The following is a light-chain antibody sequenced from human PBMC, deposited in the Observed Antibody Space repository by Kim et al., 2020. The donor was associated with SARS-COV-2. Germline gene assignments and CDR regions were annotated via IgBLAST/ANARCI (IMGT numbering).Light chain of an antibody. CDR1: TSNIGSNT. Sequence: QSVLTQPPSASGTPGQRVTISCSGSTSNIGSNTVSWYQQLPGTAPKLLIYSNDQRPSGVPDQFSGSKSGTSASLAISGLQSEDEADYYCATWDDSLNGWVFGGGTQLTVL. J-gene: IGLJ3*02. V-gene: IGLV1-44*01. CDR3: ATWDDSLNGWV. CDR2: SND.